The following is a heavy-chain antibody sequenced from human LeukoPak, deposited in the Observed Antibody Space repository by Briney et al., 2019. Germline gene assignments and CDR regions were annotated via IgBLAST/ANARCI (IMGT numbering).Heavy chain of an antibody. CDR1: GFTFSTYT. CDR3: AKDGAVAGTEPYYFDY. Sequence: GGTLRLSCAASGFTFSTYTMTWVRQAPGKGLEWVSSISGSGGSTYYADSVKGRFTISRDNSKNTLYLQMNSLRAEDTAVYYCAKDGAVAGTEPYYFDYWGQGTLVTVSS. V-gene: IGHV3-23*01. CDR2: ISGSGGST. D-gene: IGHD6-19*01. J-gene: IGHJ4*02.